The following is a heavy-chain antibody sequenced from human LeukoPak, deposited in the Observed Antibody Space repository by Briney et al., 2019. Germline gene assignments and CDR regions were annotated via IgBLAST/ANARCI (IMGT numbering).Heavy chain of an antibody. V-gene: IGHV6-1*01. CDR1: GDSVSSNSAA. D-gene: IGHD6-19*01. J-gene: IGHJ4*02. CDR3: ARRRWQWLVRSDFFDY. Sequence: SQTLSLTCAISGDSVSSNSAAWNWIRQSPSRGLEWLGGTHCKTKRCIDFEISVTDRITINPDTSKNHFSLKLSSVTAADTAVYYCARRRWQWLVRSDFFDYWGQGTLVTVSS. CDR2: THCKTKRCI.